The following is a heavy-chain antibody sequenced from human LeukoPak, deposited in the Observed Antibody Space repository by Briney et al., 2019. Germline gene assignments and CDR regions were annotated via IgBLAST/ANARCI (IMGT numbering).Heavy chain of an antibody. D-gene: IGHD6-6*01. Sequence: PGGSLRLSCAASGFTFSSYDMNWVRQAPGKGLEWVSSISSSNTYIYYADSVKGRFTISRDNAKNSLYLQMNSLRAEDTAVYYCARSYSSSSGDFDYWGQGTLVTVSS. J-gene: IGHJ4*02. CDR3: ARSYSSSSGDFDY. CDR2: ISSSNTYI. V-gene: IGHV3-21*01. CDR1: GFTFSSYD.